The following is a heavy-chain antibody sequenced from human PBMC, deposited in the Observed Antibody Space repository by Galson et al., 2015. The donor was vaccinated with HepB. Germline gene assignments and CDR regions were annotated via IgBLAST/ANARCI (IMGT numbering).Heavy chain of an antibody. CDR3: VKEGSWFGGDWFDP. Sequence: SLRLSCAGSGFIFRHHAMAWIRQAPGKGLAWVSGINGRGSTRSHSDAVKGRFSISRDNSKDTVFLQMDNLRAEDTAVYYCVKEGSWFGGDWFDPWGQGALVTVS. J-gene: IGHJ5*02. CDR2: INGRGSTR. CDR1: GFIFRHHA. D-gene: IGHD3-16*01. V-gene: IGHV3-23*01.